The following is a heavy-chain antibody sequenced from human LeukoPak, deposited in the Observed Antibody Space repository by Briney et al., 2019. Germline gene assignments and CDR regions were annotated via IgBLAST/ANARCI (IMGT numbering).Heavy chain of an antibody. CDR3: ARGTRSYGSYYYYGMDV. J-gene: IGHJ6*02. D-gene: IGHD5-18*01. V-gene: IGHV1-69*13. Sequence: SVKVSCKASGGTFSSYAISWVRQAPAQGLEWMGGIIPIFGTANYAQKFQGRVTITADESTSTAYMELSSLRSEDTAVYYCARGTRSYGSYYYYGMDVWGQGTTVTVSS. CDR1: GGTFSSYA. CDR2: IIPIFGTA.